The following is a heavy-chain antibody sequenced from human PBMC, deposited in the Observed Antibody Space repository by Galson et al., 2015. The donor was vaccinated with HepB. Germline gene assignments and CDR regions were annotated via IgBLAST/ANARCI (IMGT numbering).Heavy chain of an antibody. Sequence: SLRLSCAASGFTFTNYGINWVRQAPGKGLEWVSSISWTSTYIYYADSVKGRFTNSRDNAKNSLYLQMNSLRVEDTAMYYCARESLPYQQLGIDYWGQGTLVTVSS. V-gene: IGHV3-21*01. CDR3: ARESLPYQQLGIDY. CDR2: ISWTSTYI. CDR1: GFTFTNYG. D-gene: IGHD7-27*01. J-gene: IGHJ4*02.